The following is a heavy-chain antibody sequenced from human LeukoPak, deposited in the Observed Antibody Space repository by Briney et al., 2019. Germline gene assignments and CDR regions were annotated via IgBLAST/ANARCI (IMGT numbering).Heavy chain of an antibody. Sequence: GGSLRLSCAASGFTFRSYWMHWVRQVPGKGLVWVSLINSDGATSHADSVKGRFTISRDNAKNTLYLHMNSLRAEDTAVYYCARSAADAFDYWGQGTLVTVSS. CDR2: INSDGAT. CDR1: GFTFRSYW. J-gene: IGHJ4*02. CDR3: ARSAADAFDY. V-gene: IGHV3-74*01.